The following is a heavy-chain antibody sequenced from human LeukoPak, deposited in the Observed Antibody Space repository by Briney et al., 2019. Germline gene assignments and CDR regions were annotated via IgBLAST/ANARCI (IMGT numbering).Heavy chain of an antibody. D-gene: IGHD4-23*01. V-gene: IGHV3-7*05. CDR2: IGRDGNEK. Sequence: GGSLRLSCAASGFTFSSYWMSWVRQVPGKGLEWVANIGRDGNEKYYVDSVKGRLTISRDNAKNSLHLQMNSLRAEDTALYFCGRSSTVVISYYGMDLWGQGTTVIVSS. CDR3: GRSSTVVISYYGMDL. CDR1: GFTFSSYW. J-gene: IGHJ6*02.